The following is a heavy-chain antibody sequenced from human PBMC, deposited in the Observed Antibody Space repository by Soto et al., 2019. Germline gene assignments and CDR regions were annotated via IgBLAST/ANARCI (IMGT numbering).Heavy chain of an antibody. CDR1: GGTFSTYS. V-gene: IGHV1-69*02. J-gene: IGHJ3*02. Sequence: QVQLVQSGAEVKKPGSAVKVSCKDSGGTFSTYSMFWVRQAPGQGLEWMGRIIPMLVIANYAQKFQGRVTITADKSTGTAYMELSSLRSEDTALYYCTIGSWSGEVFDIWGQGTMVTVSS. D-gene: IGHD2-21*01. CDR2: IIPMLVIA. CDR3: TIGSWSGEVFDI.